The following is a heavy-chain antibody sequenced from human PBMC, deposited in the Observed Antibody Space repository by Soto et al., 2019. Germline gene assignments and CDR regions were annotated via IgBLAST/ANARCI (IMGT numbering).Heavy chain of an antibody. CDR1: GFTVSSNY. CDR2: IYSGGST. Sequence: EVQLVESGGGLVQPGGSLRLSCAASGFTVSSNYMSWVRQAPGKGLEWVSVIYSGGSTYYADSVKGRFTISRDNSKNTLYLQMNSLRAEDTAVYYCARDDYIWGSSRYFAFDIWGQGTMVTVSS. V-gene: IGHV3-66*01. CDR3: ARDDYIWGSSRYFAFDI. J-gene: IGHJ3*02. D-gene: IGHD3-16*02.